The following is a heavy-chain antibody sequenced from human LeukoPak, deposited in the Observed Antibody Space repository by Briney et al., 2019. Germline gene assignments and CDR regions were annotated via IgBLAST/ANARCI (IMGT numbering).Heavy chain of an antibody. CDR3: ASQSTPVLPFDI. Sequence: GGSLRLSCAASGFTFSSYSMTWVRQAPGKGLEWVSFISGSSTYINYADAVKGRFTISRDNSKNTLYLQMNSLRVEDTAVYYCASQSTPVLPFDIWGQGTMVTVSS. CDR2: ISGSSTYI. J-gene: IGHJ3*02. V-gene: IGHV3-21*01. CDR1: GFTFSSYS.